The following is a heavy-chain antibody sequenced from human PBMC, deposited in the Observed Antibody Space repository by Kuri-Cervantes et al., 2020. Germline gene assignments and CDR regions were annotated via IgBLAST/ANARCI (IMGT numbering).Heavy chain of an antibody. CDR3: ARDGAWSTKSIYDY. CDR1: GYTFTSYG. CDR2: ISAYSGDT. Sequence: VKVSCKASGYTFTSYGISWVRQAPGQGLEWMGWISAYSGDTKYAQKFQGRVTMTTDTSTSTAYMELRSLRSDDTAVYYCARDGAWSTKSIYDYWGQGTLVTVSS. J-gene: IGHJ4*02. V-gene: IGHV1-18*01. D-gene: IGHD2-15*01.